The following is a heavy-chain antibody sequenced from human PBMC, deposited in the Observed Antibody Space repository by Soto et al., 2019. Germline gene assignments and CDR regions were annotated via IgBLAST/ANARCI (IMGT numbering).Heavy chain of an antibody. CDR3: ARDRRDGYKSGVGPFDY. J-gene: IGHJ4*02. Sequence: QVQLVESGGGVVQPGRSLRLSCAASGFTFSSYGMHWVRQAPSKGLEWVAVIWYDGSNKYYADSVKGRFTISRDNSKNTLYLQMNSLRAEDTAVYYCARDRRDGYKSGVGPFDYWGQGTLVTVSS. D-gene: IGHD5-12*01. CDR2: IWYDGSNK. CDR1: GFTFSSYG. V-gene: IGHV3-33*01.